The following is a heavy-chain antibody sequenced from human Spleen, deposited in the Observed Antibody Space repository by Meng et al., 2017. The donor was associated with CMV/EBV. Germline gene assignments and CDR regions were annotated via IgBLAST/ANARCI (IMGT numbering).Heavy chain of an antibody. CDR1: GDTFSSYA. CDR2: LIPVSGTR. CDR3: ARDRAPTVGNDAFDI. Sequence: SVKVSCKASGDTFSSYAISWVRQAPGHGLEWMGGLIPVSGTRNNAQKFQGRVTITADKSTGTTYMELSSLRSDDTAVFYCARDRAPTVGNDAFDIWGQGTMVTVSS. V-gene: IGHV1-69*06. J-gene: IGHJ3*02. D-gene: IGHD4-23*01.